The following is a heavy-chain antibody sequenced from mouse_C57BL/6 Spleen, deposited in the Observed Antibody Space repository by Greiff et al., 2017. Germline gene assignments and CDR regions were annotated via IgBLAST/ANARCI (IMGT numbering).Heavy chain of an antibody. J-gene: IGHJ4*01. CDR3: ARGGYYGSRSMDD. D-gene: IGHD1-1*01. CDR2: INPSNGGT. Sequence: QVQLQQPGPELVKPGASVKLSCKASGYTFTSYWMHWLNQRPGQGLVWIGNINPSNGGTNYNEKFKSKAALTVDKSSSTVYMQLSSLTSKYSAVYYCARGGYYGSRSMDDWGQGTSVTVAS. CDR1: GYTFTSYW. V-gene: IGHV1-53*01.